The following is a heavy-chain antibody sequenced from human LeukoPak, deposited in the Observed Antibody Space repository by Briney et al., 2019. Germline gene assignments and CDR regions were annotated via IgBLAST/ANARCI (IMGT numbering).Heavy chain of an antibody. CDR2: ISSSSSYT. CDR3: ARGGGYYYDSSDYYREEYFQH. CDR1: GFTFSSYY. V-gene: IGHV3-11*05. Sequence: RGSLRLSCAASGFTFSSYYMNWVRQAPGKGLEWVSYISSSSSYTNYADSVKGRFTISRDNAKNSLYLQMNSLRAEDTAVYYCARGGGYYYDSSDYYREEYFQHWGQGTLVTVSS. J-gene: IGHJ1*01. D-gene: IGHD3-22*01.